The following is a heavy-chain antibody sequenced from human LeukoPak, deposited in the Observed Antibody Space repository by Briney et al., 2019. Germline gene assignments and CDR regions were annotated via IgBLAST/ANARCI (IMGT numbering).Heavy chain of an antibody. D-gene: IGHD3-22*01. V-gene: IGHV4-30-4*01. CDR3: ARPYYYDSRIDP. CDR1: GGSISSGYYY. CDR2: MYYSGST. J-gene: IGHJ5*02. Sequence: SETLSLTCTVSGGSISSGYYYWSWIRQPPGKGLEWNAYMYYSGSTYYNPSLKSRVTMSADTSKNQLSLKLSSVTAADTAVYYCARPYYYDSRIDPWGQGILVTVSS.